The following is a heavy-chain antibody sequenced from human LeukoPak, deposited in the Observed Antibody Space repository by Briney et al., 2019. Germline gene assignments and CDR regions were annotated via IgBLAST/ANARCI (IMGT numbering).Heavy chain of an antibody. J-gene: IGHJ4*02. CDR2: IIPILGIA. V-gene: IGHV1-69*04. Sequence: SVKVSCKASGGTFSSYAISWVRQAPGQGLEWMGRIIPILGIANYAQKFQGRVTITADRSTSTAYMELSSLRSEDTAVYYCARVATTVVTSFDYWGQGTLVTVSS. D-gene: IGHD4-23*01. CDR1: GGTFSSYA. CDR3: ARVATTVVTSFDY.